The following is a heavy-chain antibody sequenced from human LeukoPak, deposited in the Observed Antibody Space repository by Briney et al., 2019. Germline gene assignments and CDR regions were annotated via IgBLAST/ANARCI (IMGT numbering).Heavy chain of an antibody. Sequence: GGSLRLSCAASGFTFSSYAMSWVRQAPGKGLEWVSAISGSGGSTYYADSVKGRFTISRDNSKNTLYLQMNRLRAEETAVYYCPKNYIKVDTAMAYDYWGQGTLVTASS. J-gene: IGHJ4*02. CDR2: ISGSGGST. CDR3: PKNYIKVDTAMAYDY. CDR1: GFTFSSYA. V-gene: IGHV3-23*01. D-gene: IGHD5-18*01.